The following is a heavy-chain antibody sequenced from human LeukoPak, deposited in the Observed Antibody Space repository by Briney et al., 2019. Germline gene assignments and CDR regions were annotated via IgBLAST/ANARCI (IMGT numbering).Heavy chain of an antibody. CDR2: IGIPGDT. V-gene: IGHV3-13*01. Sequence: PGGSLRLSCAASGFTFSGYDMHWLRQATGKGLEWVSGIGIPGDTYYPGSVKGRFTISRENAKNSFYLQMNSLRAEDTAVYYCARAHVAAGLXFDIWGQGTMVTVSS. CDR1: GFTFSGYD. D-gene: IGHD6-13*01. CDR3: ARAHVAAGLXFDI. J-gene: IGHJ3*02.